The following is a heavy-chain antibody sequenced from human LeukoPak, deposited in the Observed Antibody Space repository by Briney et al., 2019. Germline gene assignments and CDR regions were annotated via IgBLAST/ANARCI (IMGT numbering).Heavy chain of an antibody. Sequence: SETLSLTCTVSGGSISSYYWSWIRQPPGKGLEWIGEINHSGSTNYNPSLKSRVTISVGTSKNQFSLKLSSVTAADTAVYYCASHRWTRFDYWGQGTLVTVSS. CDR3: ASHRWTRFDY. CDR1: GGSISSYY. V-gene: IGHV4-34*01. J-gene: IGHJ4*02. CDR2: INHSGST. D-gene: IGHD5-24*01.